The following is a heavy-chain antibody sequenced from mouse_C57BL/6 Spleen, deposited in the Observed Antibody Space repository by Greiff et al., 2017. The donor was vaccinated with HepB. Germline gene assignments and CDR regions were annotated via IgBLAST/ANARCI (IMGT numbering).Heavy chain of an antibody. CDR1: GYTFSDYN. V-gene: IGHV1-18*01. CDR2: INPNNGGT. J-gene: IGHJ4*01. CDR3: ARTYYGSSSLYYCAMDY. D-gene: IGHD1-1*01. Sequence: EVKLVESGPELVKPGASVKIPCKASGYTFSDYNMDWVKQSHGKSLEWIGDINPNNGGTNYKQKFEGQVTLTVDKSSSTVYMELRSLTSEVTAVYYCARTYYGSSSLYYCAMDYWGQGTSVTVSS.